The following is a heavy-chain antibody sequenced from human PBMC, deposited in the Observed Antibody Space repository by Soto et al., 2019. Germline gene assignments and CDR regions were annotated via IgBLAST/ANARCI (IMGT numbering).Heavy chain of an antibody. V-gene: IGHV3-21*04. CDR3: AGGPSRGYSYGYGVY. CDR1: GFTFSSYS. CDR2: ISSSSSYT. Sequence: PGGSLRLSCAASGFTFSSYSMNWVRQAPGKGLEWVSSISSSSSYTYYADSVKGRFTISRDNSKNTVYLQMNSLRAEDTAVYYCAGGPSRGYSYGYGVYWGQGTLVTVSS. D-gene: IGHD5-18*01. J-gene: IGHJ4*02.